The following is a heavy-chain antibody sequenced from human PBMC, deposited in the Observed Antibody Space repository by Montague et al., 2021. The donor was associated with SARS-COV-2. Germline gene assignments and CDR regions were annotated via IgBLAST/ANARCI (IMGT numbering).Heavy chain of an antibody. CDR1: GGSISSSSYY. V-gene: IGHV4-39*01. Sequence: SETLSLTCTASGGSISSSSYYWGWIRQPPGKGLEWIGSIYYSGSTYYNPSLKSRVTISVDTSRNQFSLKLSSVTAADTAIYYCARHLAISGPAAVSDYWGQGTLVTVSS. CDR3: ARHLAISGPAAVSDY. D-gene: IGHD2-2*01. CDR2: IYYSGST. J-gene: IGHJ4*02.